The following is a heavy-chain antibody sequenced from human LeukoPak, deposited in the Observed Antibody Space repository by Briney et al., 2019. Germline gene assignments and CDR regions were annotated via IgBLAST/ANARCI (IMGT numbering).Heavy chain of an antibody. CDR2: IYYSGST. Sequence: SETLSLTCTVSGGSISSYYWSWIRQPPGKGLEWIGYIYYSGSTNYNPSLKSRVTISVDTSKNQFSLKLSSVTAADTAVYYRAGVDTMVATYGMDVWGQGTTVTVSS. D-gene: IGHD5-12*01. CDR1: GGSISSYY. J-gene: IGHJ6*02. V-gene: IGHV4-59*01. CDR3: AGVDTMVATYGMDV.